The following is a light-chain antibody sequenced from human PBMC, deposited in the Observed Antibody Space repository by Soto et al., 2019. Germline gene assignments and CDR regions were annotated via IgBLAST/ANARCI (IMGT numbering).Light chain of an antibody. CDR2: DAS. V-gene: IGKV3-11*01. CDR3: QQRSNWPPWT. Sequence: EIVLTQSPATLSLSPGEIATLSCRASQSVSSYLAWYQQKPGQAPSLLIYDASNRATGIPARFSGSGSGTDFTLTISSLEPEDFAVYYCQQRSNWPPWTFGQGTKVEIK. CDR1: QSVSSY. J-gene: IGKJ1*01.